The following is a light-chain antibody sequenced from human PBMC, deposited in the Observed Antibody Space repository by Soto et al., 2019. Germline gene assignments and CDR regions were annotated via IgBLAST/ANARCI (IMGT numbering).Light chain of an antibody. CDR1: SSDVGGYNH. CDR2: EVT. CDR3: TSYAGSNNLVV. Sequence: QSVLTQPPSASGSPGQSVTISCTGTSSDVGGYNHVSWYQQYPGKAPKLMIYEVTKRPSGVPDRFSGSKSGSTASLTVSGLQAEEEADYYCTSYAGSNNLVVFGGGTKLTVL. V-gene: IGLV2-8*01. J-gene: IGLJ3*02.